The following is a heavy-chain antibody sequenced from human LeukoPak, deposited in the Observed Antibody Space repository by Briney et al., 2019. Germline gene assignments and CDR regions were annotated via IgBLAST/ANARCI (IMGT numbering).Heavy chain of an antibody. J-gene: IGHJ4*02. CDR3: ARVKLQYDYIWGSYRYFDY. D-gene: IGHD3-16*02. Sequence: KPSETLSLTCAVYGGSFSGYYWSWIRQPPGKGLEWIGEINHSGSTNYNPSLKSRVTISVDTSKNQFSLELSSVTAADTAVYYCARVKLQYDYIWGSYRYFDYWGQGTLVTVSS. CDR2: INHSGST. V-gene: IGHV4-34*01. CDR1: GGSFSGYY.